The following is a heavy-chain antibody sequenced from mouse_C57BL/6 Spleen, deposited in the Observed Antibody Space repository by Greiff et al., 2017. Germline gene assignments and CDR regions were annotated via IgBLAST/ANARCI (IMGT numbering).Heavy chain of an antibody. J-gene: IGHJ4*01. Sequence: VMLVESGPGLVQPSQSLSITCTVSGFSLTSYGVHWVRQSPGKGLEWLGVIWSGGSTDDNAAFISRLSISKDNSKSQVFFKMNSLQADDTAIYYCASYDYGRDYYAMDYWGQGTSVTVSS. CDR2: IWSGGST. D-gene: IGHD2-4*01. CDR1: GFSLTSYG. V-gene: IGHV2-2*01. CDR3: ASYDYGRDYYAMDY.